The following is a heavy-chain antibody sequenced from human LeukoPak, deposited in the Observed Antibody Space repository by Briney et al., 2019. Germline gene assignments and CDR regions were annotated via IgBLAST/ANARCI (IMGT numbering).Heavy chain of an antibody. Sequence: GGSLRPSCAASGFTFSSYSMNWVRQAPGKGLEWVSSISSRSYTDYADSVRGRFTISRDNAKNSLFLQMNSLRAEDTAVYYCASYGGFTSATLVDLLWGQGTLVTVSS. CDR3: ASYGGFTSATLVDLL. J-gene: IGHJ4*02. D-gene: IGHD4-23*01. CDR1: GFTFSSYS. V-gene: IGHV3-21*01. CDR2: ISSRSYT.